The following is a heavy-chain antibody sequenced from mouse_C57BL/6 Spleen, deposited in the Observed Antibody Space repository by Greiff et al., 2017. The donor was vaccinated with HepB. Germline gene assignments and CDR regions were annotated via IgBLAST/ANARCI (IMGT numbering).Heavy chain of an antibody. CDR2: INPNNGGT. J-gene: IGHJ2*01. CDR1: GYTFTDYN. V-gene: IGHV1-22*01. Sequence: VQLKQSGPELVKPGASVKMSCKASGYTFTDYNMHWVKQSHGKSLEWIGYINPNNGGTSYNQKFKGKATLTVNKSSSTAYMELRSLTSEDSAVYYCARVTTVVATDFDYWGQGTTLTVSS. CDR3: ARVTTVVATDFDY. D-gene: IGHD1-1*01.